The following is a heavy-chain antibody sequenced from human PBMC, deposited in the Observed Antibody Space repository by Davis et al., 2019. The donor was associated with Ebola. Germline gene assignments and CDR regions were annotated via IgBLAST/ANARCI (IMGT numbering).Heavy chain of an antibody. CDR2: IYWNDDK. V-gene: IGHV2-5*01. J-gene: IGHJ4*02. D-gene: IGHD5-18*01. Sequence: SGPTLVKPTQTLTLTCTFSGFSLATSGEGVAWIRQSPGKALEWLALIYWNDDKRYSPSLRSRLAITKDTSKNQVVMTLTNVDPVDTATYFCARNRGYSFGDGVVANFDTWGQGALVTVSS. CDR1: GFSLATSGEG. CDR3: ARNRGYSFGDGVVANFDT.